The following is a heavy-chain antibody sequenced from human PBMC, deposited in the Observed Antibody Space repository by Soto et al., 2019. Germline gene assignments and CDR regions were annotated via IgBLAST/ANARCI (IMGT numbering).Heavy chain of an antibody. V-gene: IGHV3-7*03. CDR1: GFNFGSHW. CDR3: TSLSSTWPRDY. J-gene: IGHJ4*02. D-gene: IGHD6-13*01. CDR2: IKQDGSEK. Sequence: LRLSCAASGFNFGSHWMSWVRQAPGKGLEWVANIKQDGSEKYYVDSVKGRFTISRDNVRNSLFLQMNSLRAEDTAIYYCTSLSSTWPRDYWGQGTLVTVSS.